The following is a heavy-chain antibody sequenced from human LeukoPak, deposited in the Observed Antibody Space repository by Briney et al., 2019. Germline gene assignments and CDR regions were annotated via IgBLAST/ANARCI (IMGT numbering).Heavy chain of an antibody. D-gene: IGHD6-19*01. V-gene: IGHV4-38-2*02. J-gene: IGHJ4*02. Sequence: SETLSLTCTVSGYSISSGYYWGWIRQPPGQGLEWIGSIYHSGSTYYNPSLKSRVTISVDTSKNQFSLELSSVTAADTAVYYCARADSSYPLYYFDYWGQGTLVTVSS. CDR1: GYSISSGYY. CDR3: ARADSSYPLYYFDY. CDR2: IYHSGST.